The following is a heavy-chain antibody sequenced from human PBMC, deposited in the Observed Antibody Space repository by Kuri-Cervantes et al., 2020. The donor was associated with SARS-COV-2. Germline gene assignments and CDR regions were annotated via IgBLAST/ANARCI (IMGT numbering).Heavy chain of an antibody. CDR1: GFTFSSYS. J-gene: IGHJ6*02. Sequence: GGSLRLSCAASGFTFSSYSMNWVRQAPGKGLEWVSYISSSSSTIYYADSVKGRFTISRDNAKNSLYLQMNSLRAEDTAVYYCARDSVRYYHDSSGYYPPRDYYYYGMDVWGQGTTVTVSS. CDR2: ISSSSSTI. V-gene: IGHV3-48*01. D-gene: IGHD3-22*01. CDR3: ARDSVRYYHDSSGYYPPRDYYYYGMDV.